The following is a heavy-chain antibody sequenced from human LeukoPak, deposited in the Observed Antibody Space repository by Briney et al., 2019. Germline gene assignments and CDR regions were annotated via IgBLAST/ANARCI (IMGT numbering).Heavy chain of an antibody. J-gene: IGHJ4*02. CDR3: AREAAILWFGEFPFDY. V-gene: IGHV1-18*01. CDR2: ISAYNGNT. D-gene: IGHD3-10*01. Sequence: ASVKVSCKASGYTFTSYGISWVRQAPGQGLEWMGWISAYNGNTNYAQKLQGRVTMTTDTSTSTAYMELRSLRSDDTAVYYCAREAAILWFGEFPFDYWGQGTLVPVSS. CDR1: GYTFTSYG.